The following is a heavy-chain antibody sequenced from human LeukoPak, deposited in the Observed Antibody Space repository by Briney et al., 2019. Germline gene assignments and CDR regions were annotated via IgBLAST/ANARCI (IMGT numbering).Heavy chain of an antibody. CDR3: ASFRSGYGDYGNWFGP. Sequence: SETLSLTCTVSGGSISSGGYYWSWIRQHPGTGLEWIGYIYYSGSTYYNPSLKSRVTISVDTSKNQFSLKLSSVTAADTAVYYCASFRSGYGDYGNWFGPWGQGTLVTVSS. CDR2: IYYSGST. J-gene: IGHJ5*02. CDR1: GGSISSGGYY. D-gene: IGHD4-17*01. V-gene: IGHV4-31*03.